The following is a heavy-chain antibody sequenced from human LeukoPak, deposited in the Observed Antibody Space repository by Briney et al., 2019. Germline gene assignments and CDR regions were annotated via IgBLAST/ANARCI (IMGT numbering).Heavy chain of an antibody. CDR1: GYTFTGYY. Sequence: ASVKVPCKASGYTFTGYYMHWVRQAPGQGLEWMGWINPNSGVTNHAQKFQGRVTMTRDTSISTAYMELSRLRSDDTAVYYCARGHDSSSLYSPHDYWGQGTLVTVSS. D-gene: IGHD6-13*01. CDR3: ARGHDSSSLYSPHDY. V-gene: IGHV1-2*02. CDR2: INPNSGVT. J-gene: IGHJ4*02.